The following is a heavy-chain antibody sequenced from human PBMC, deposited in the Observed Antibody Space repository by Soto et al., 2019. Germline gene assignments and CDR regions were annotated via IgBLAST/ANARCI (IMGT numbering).Heavy chain of an antibody. CDR3: AAGEASSRNLAPYYLDF. CDR2: IHYSGTT. V-gene: IGHV4-59*01. Sequence: PAETLSLTCTVSGGAMVNYVCTWIGQAPGKGREWIGYIHYSGTTSFFPSYNPSLRSRVTISEDTSKNQFSLKLLSVTTADTAVYFCAAGEASSRNLAPYYLDFWGQGTLVTVSS. CDR1: GGAMVNYV. J-gene: IGHJ4*02. D-gene: IGHD6-13*01.